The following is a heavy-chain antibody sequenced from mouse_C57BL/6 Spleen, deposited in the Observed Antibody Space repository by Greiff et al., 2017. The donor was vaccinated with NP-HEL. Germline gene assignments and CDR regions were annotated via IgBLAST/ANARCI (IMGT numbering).Heavy chain of an antibody. CDR3: ARGSYYSNYDWYFDG. D-gene: IGHD2-5*01. V-gene: IGHV3-6*01. J-gene: IGHJ1*03. Sequence: EVQLQQSGPGLVKPSQSLSLTCSVTGYSITSGYYWNWIRQFPGNKLEWMGYISYDGSNNYNPSLKNRISITRDTSKNQFFLKLNSVTTEDTATYYCARGSYYSNYDWYFDGWGTGTTVTVSS. CDR1: GYSITSGYY. CDR2: ISYDGSN.